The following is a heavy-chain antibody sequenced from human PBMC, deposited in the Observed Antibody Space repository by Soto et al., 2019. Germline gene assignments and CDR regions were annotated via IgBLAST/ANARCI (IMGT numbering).Heavy chain of an antibody. CDR2: INPSGGST. CDR1: GYTFTSYY. J-gene: IGHJ6*03. D-gene: IGHD6-6*01. CDR3: ARDLGSGYSSSSQGEENRSRYYYYYMDV. Sequence: ASVKVSCKASGYTFTSYYMHWVRQAPGQGLEWMGIINPSGGSTSYAQKFQGRVTMTRDTSTSTVYMELSSLRSEDTAVYYCARDLGSGYSSSSQGEENRSRYYYYYMDVWGKGTTVTVSS. V-gene: IGHV1-46*03.